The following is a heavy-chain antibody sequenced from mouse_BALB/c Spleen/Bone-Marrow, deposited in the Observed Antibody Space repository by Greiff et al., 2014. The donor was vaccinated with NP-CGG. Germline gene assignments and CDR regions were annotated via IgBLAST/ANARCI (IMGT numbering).Heavy chain of an antibody. Sequence: VQLQQFGAELAKPGASVKMSCKASGYTFTSYWMHWVKQRPGQGLGWIGYINPSTGYTEYNQKFKDKATLTADKSSSTAYMQLSSLTSEDSAVYYCAREGDYDGFAYWGQGTLVTVSA. V-gene: IGHV1-7*01. CDR3: AREGDYDGFAY. CDR1: GYTFTSYW. CDR2: INPSTGYT. D-gene: IGHD2-4*01. J-gene: IGHJ3*01.